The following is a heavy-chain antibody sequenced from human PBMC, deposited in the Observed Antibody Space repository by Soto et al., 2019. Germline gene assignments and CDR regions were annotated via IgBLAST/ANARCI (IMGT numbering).Heavy chain of an antibody. J-gene: IGHJ5*02. Sequence: ASVKVSCKVSGYTLTELSMHWVRQAPGKGLEWMGGFDPEDGETIYAQKFQGRVTMTEDTSTDTAYMELSSLRSEDTAVYYCATHVFPGARPSGWFDPWGQGTLVTVSS. D-gene: IGHD6-6*01. CDR3: ATHVFPGARPSGWFDP. V-gene: IGHV1-24*01. CDR1: GYTLTELS. CDR2: FDPEDGET.